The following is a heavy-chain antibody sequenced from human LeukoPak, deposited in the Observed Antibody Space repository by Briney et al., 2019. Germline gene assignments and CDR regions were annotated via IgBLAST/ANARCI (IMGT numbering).Heavy chain of an antibody. Sequence: SVKVSCKASGGTFSSYAISWVRQAPGQGLEWMGRIIPILGIANYAQKFQGRVTITADESTSTAYVELSSLRSEDTAVYYCARDLTDWKETGGYYFDYWGQGTLVTVSS. CDR1: GGTFSSYA. V-gene: IGHV1-69*04. D-gene: IGHD1-1*01. CDR3: ARDLTDWKETGGYYFDY. CDR2: IIPILGIA. J-gene: IGHJ4*02.